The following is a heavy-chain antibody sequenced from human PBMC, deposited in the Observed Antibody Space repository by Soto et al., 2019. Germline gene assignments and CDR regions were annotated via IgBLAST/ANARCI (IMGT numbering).Heavy chain of an antibody. V-gene: IGHV3-23*01. D-gene: IGHD6-19*01. J-gene: IGHJ4*02. CDR3: ANAPSIAVAGKRYFDY. CDR2: IRGGGGST. Sequence: GGSLRLSCAASGFTFSSYAMSWVRQAPGKGLEWVSGIRGGGGSTYYADSVKGRFTISRDNSKNTLYLQMNSLRDEDTAVYYCANAPSIAVAGKRYFDYWGQGTLVTVSS. CDR1: GFTFSSYA.